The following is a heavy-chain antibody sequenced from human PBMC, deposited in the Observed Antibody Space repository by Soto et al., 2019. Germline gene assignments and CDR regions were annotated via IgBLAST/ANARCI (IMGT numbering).Heavy chain of an antibody. CDR1: GGAFTNYG. CDR2: IIPLHNTS. V-gene: IGHV1-69*10. CDR3: ARQQGHTVTTIYGMDV. J-gene: IGHJ6*02. D-gene: IGHD4-4*01. Sequence: PSVKFSCKVSGGAFTNYGLNWVRHAPGQGLEWLGGIIPLHNTSNYSLKLLGRGSVTADISSNTVYLQWSSLKASDTAMYYCARQQGHTVTTIYGMDVWGQGTTVTVSS.